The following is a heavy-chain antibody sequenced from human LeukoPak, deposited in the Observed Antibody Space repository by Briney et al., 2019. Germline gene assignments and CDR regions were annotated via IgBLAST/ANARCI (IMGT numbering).Heavy chain of an antibody. CDR3: ARGPYYFDY. CDR2: IYYSGGN. CDR1: GGSISSSGYY. J-gene: IGHJ4*02. Sequence: SETLSLTCTVSGGSISSSGYYWGWVRQPPGKGLEWIGSIYYSGGNYYNPSLNSRVTISVDTSKNQFSLRLSSVTAADTAVYYCARGPYYFDYWGQGTLVTVSS. V-gene: IGHV4-39*07.